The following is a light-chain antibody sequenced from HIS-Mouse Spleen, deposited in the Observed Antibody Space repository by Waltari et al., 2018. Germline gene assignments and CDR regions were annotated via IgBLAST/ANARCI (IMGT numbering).Light chain of an antibody. CDR2: EDS. J-gene: IGLJ2*01. V-gene: IGLV3-10*01. CDR1: ALPKKY. CDR3: YSTDSSGNHRV. Sequence: SYELTQPPSVSVSPGQTARITCSGDALPKKYAYRYQQKSGQATVLVIYEDSKRPSGIPERFSGSSSGTMATLTISGAQVEDEADYYCYSTDSSGNHRVFGGGTKLTVL.